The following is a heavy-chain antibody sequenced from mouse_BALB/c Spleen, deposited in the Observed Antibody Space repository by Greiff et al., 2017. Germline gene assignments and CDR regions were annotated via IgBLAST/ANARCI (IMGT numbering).Heavy chain of an antibody. J-gene: IGHJ3*01. Sequence: EVKLVESGGGLVKPGGSLKLSCAASGFTFSDYYMYWVRQTPEKRLEWVATISDGGSYTYYPDSVKGRFTISRDNAKNNLYLQMSSLKSEDTAMYYCARDGGRYWGQGTLVTVSA. V-gene: IGHV5-4*02. CDR3: ARDGGRY. CDR1: GFTFSDYY. CDR2: ISDGGSYT.